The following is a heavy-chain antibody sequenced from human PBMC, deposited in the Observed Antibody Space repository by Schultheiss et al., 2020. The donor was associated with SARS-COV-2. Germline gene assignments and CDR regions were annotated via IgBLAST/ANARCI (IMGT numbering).Heavy chain of an antibody. J-gene: IGHJ5*02. V-gene: IGHV4-59*12. Sequence: SETLSLTCSVSGASISSYYWSWIRQPPGMGLEWIGYIYYSGSTRYNPSLKSRVAMSVDTSKNQFSLKLSSVTAADTAVYYCARRYCSGGSCYHNWFDPWGQGTLVTVSS. CDR1: GASISSYY. CDR2: IYYSGST. D-gene: IGHD2-15*01. CDR3: ARRYCSGGSCYHNWFDP.